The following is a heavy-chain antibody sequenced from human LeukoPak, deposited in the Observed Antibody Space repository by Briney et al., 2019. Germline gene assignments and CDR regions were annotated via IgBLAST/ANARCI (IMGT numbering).Heavy chain of an antibody. Sequence: GGSLRLSCAASGFTFSSYGMHWVRQAPGKGLEWVAFIRYDGSNKYYADSVKGRFTISRDNTKNTLYLQMNSLRAEDTAVYYCAKDKYSGSYHDYWGQGTLVTVSS. CDR2: IRYDGSNK. CDR3: AKDKYSGSYHDY. V-gene: IGHV3-30*02. D-gene: IGHD1-26*01. J-gene: IGHJ4*02. CDR1: GFTFSSYG.